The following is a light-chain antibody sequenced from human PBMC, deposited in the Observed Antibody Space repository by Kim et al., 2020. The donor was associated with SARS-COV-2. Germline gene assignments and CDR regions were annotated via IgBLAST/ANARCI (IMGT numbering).Light chain of an antibody. V-gene: IGLV3-19*01. CDR1: SLRSYY. Sequence: SSELTQDPAVSVALGQTVRITCQGDSLRSYYATWYQQKPGQAPIVVFYGKNNRPSGIPDRFSGSSSGNTASLTITGAQAEDEADYYCNSRDSNDNVLGGG. J-gene: IGLJ2*01. CDR2: GKN. CDR3: NSRDSNDNV.